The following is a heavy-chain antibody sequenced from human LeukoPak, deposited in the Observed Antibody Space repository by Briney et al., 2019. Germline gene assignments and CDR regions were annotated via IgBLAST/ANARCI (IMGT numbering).Heavy chain of an antibody. V-gene: IGHV4-59*08. Sequence: PSETLSLTCTVSGGSISTYYWSWIRQPPGRGLEWIGYIYYSGSTNYNPSLKSRVTISVDTSKNQFSLKLNSVTAADTAVYYCARQTFGGTYFRFDYWGQGTLVTVSS. CDR3: ARQTFGGTYFRFDY. D-gene: IGHD1-26*01. CDR2: IYYSGST. CDR1: GGSISTYY. J-gene: IGHJ4*02.